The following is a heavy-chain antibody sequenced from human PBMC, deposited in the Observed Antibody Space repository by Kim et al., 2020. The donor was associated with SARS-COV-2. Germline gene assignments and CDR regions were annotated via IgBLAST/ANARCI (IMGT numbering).Heavy chain of an antibody. Sequence: SETLSLTCTVSGGSISSSSYYWGWIRQPPGKGLEWIGSIYYSGSTYYNPSLKSRVTISVDTSKNQFSLKLSSVTAADTAVYYCARHTSSGWYLSIGFWFDPWGQVTLVTVSS. J-gene: IGHJ5*02. V-gene: IGHV4-39*01. CDR3: ARHTSSGWYLSIGFWFDP. D-gene: IGHD6-19*01. CDR2: IYYSGST. CDR1: GGSISSSSYY.